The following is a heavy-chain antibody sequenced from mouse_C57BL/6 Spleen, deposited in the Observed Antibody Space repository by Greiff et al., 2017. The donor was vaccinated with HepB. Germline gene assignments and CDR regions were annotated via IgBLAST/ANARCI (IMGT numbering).Heavy chain of an antibody. V-gene: IGHV1-52*01. D-gene: IGHD1-1*01. J-gene: IGHJ3*01. CDR2: IDPSDSET. Sequence: QVQLKQPGAELVRPGSSVKLSCKASGYTFTSYWMHWVKQRPIQGLEWIGNIDPSDSETHYNQKFKDKATLTVDKSSSTAYMQLSSLTSEDSAVYYCARSIYYYGSSYEGWFAYWGQGTLVTVSA. CDR1: GYTFTSYW. CDR3: ARSIYYYGSSYEGWFAY.